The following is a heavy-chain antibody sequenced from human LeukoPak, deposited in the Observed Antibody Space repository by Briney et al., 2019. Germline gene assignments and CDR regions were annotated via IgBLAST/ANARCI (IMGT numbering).Heavy chain of an antibody. D-gene: IGHD4-17*01. CDR1: GFTFSSYA. CDR3: AREFDYGDYMDY. CDR2: ISSSGSNK. J-gene: IGHJ4*02. V-gene: IGHV3-48*03. Sequence: GGSLRLSCAASGFTFSSYAMNWVRQAPGKGLEWVSYISSSGSNKYYADSVKGRFTISRDNAKNSLYLQMNSLRAEDTAVYYCAREFDYGDYMDYWGQGTLVTVSS.